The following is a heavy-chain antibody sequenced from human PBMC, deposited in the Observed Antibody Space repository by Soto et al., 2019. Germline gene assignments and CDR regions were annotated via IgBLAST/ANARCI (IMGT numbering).Heavy chain of an antibody. CDR2: IDSNESP. CDR3: AKWLRSGFYYCDF. D-gene: IGHD3-22*01. CDR1: GFYFRSYA. V-gene: IGHV3-23*05. J-gene: IGHJ4*02. Sequence: GGSLRLSCQASGFYFRSYAMSWVRQVPGKGLEWVALIDSNESPLYADSVKGRFTVSRDNSMNTVNLQMNGLRAEDTALYYCAKWLRSGFYYCDFWGQGTMVTVSS.